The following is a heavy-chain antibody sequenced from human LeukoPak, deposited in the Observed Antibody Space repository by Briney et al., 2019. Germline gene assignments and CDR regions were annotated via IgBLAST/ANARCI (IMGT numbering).Heavy chain of an antibody. CDR3: ARDGRGYSSNPRFDY. J-gene: IGHJ4*02. CDR1: GGTFSSYA. Sequence: SVKVSCKASGGTFSSYAISWVRQAPGQGLEWMGGIIPVFGTANYAQKFQGRVTITADKSTSTAYMELSSLRSEDTAVYYCARDGRGYSSNPRFDYWGQGTLVTVSS. CDR2: IIPVFGTA. V-gene: IGHV1-69*06. D-gene: IGHD6-19*01.